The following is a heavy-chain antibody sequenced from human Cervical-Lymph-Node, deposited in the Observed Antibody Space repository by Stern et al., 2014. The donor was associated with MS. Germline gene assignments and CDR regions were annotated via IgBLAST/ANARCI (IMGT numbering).Heavy chain of an antibody. J-gene: IGHJ4*02. CDR1: GFSLSTSGMR. D-gene: IGHD3-3*01. CDR2: IDLDDDK. CDR3: ARSPPYYEFWNDYYYFDY. V-gene: IGHV2-70*04. Sequence: QITLKESGPALVKPTQNLTLTCTFSGFSLSTSGMRVSWIRQPPGKALEWLARIDLDDDKFYSTSLKSRLTISKDTSKNQVVLTMTNMDPVDTATYYCARSPPYYEFWNDYYYFDYWGQGTLVAVSS.